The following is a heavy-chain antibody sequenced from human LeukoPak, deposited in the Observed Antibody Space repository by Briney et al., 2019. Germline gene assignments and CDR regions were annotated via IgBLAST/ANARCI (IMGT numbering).Heavy chain of an antibody. CDR1: GFTVSSNY. D-gene: IGHD1-26*01. CDR3: ARDQIVGATWNFFDP. V-gene: IGHV3-53*01. J-gene: IGHJ5*02. CDR2: IYSGGST. Sequence: GGSLRLSCAASGFTVSSNYMSWVRQAPGKGLEWVSVIYSGGSTYYADSVKGRFTISRDNSKNTLYLQMNSLRAEDTAVYYCARDQIVGATWNFFDPWGQGTLVTVSS.